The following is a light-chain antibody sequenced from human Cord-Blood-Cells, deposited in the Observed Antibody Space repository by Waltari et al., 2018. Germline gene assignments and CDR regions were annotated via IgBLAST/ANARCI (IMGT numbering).Light chain of an antibody. CDR1: QSVSSY. J-gene: IGKJ5*01. Sequence: EIVLTQSPATLSLSLGERATLSCRASQSVSSYLAWYQQKPGQAPRLLIYDASNRATGIPARFSGSGSATDFTLTISSLEPEDFAVYYCQQRSNWPPITFGQGTRLEIK. V-gene: IGKV3-11*01. CDR2: DAS. CDR3: QQRSNWPPIT.